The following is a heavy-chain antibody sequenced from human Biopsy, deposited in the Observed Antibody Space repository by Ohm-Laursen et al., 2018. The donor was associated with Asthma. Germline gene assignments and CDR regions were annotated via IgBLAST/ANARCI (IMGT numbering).Heavy chain of an antibody. Sequence: ATETISCQASGYNFISFAIHWVRQAPGQRLEWMGWVNTGNGDTKYSQKFQGRVTITRDTSASTAYMELRSLRSEDTATYYCARTYYDFLTGQVKDVFGVWGQGTMVTVSS. D-gene: IGHD3-9*01. J-gene: IGHJ3*01. CDR1: GYNFISFA. CDR2: VNTGNGDT. CDR3: ARTYYDFLTGQVKDVFGV. V-gene: IGHV1-3*04.